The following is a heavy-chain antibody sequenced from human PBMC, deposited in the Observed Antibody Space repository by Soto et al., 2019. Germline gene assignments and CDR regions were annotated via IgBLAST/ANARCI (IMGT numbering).Heavy chain of an antibody. CDR3: ARFDRPAAEYYYYYGMDV. CDR2: IIPIFGTA. V-gene: IGHV1-69*06. J-gene: IGHJ6*02. CDR1: GGTFSSYA. D-gene: IGHD2-2*01. Sequence: SVKVSCKASGGTFSSYAISWVRQAPGQGLEWMGGIIPIFGTANYAQKFQGRVTITADKSTSTAYMELSSLRSEDTAVYYCARFDRPAAEYYYYYGMDVWGQGTRVTVSS.